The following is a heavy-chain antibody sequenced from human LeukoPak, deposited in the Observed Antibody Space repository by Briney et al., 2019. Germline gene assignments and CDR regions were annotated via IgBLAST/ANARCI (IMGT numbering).Heavy chain of an antibody. V-gene: IGHV4-39*01. CDR1: GGSISSSSYY. D-gene: IGHD6-13*01. J-gene: IGHJ4*02. CDR2: IYYSGST. CDR3: ARHVVAAAVIDY. Sequence: SETLSLTCTVSGGSISSSSYYWGWIRQPPGKGLEWIGSIYYSGSTYYNPSLKSRVTISVDTSKNRFSLKLSSVTAADTAVYYCARHVVAAAVIDYWGQGTLVTVSS.